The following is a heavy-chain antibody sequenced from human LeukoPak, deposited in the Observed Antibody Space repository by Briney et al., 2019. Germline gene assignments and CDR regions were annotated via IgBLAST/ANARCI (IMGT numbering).Heavy chain of an antibody. V-gene: IGHV4-59*08. Sequence: SETLSLTCTVSGGSMSGHHWTWIRQPPGTGLEWIGYFYDSGDFNYNPSLKSRVTIWMDMSNNQFSLTMSSVTAADTAMYYCATLLRPGGRKGDAFDIWGQGTLVTVSS. CDR3: ATLLRPGGRKGDAFDI. D-gene: IGHD1-26*01. CDR2: FYDSGDF. CDR1: GGSMSGHH. J-gene: IGHJ3*02.